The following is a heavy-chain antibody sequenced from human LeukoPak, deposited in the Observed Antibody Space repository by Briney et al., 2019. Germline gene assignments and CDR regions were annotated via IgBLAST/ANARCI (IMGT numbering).Heavy chain of an antibody. Sequence: GGSLRLSCAASGFTFSSYAMSWVRQAPGKGLEWVSAISGSGGSTYYADSVKGRFTISRDNSKNTLYLQMNSLRAEDTAVYYCARVRSSGYYYDYWGQGTLVTVSS. D-gene: IGHD3-22*01. J-gene: IGHJ4*02. V-gene: IGHV3-23*01. CDR2: ISGSGGST. CDR3: ARVRSSGYYYDY. CDR1: GFTFSSYA.